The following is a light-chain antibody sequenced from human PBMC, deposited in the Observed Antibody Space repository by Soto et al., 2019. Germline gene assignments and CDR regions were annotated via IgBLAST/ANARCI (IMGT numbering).Light chain of an antibody. CDR2: DAS. CDR1: QSVSSY. J-gene: IGKJ4*01. CDR3: QQRSNSFT. V-gene: IGKV3-11*01. Sequence: EIVLTQSPATLSLSPGERATLSCRASQSVSSYLAWYQQKPGQAPRLLIYDASNRATGTPARFSGSGSGTDFTLTISSLEPEDFAVYYCQQRSNSFTFGGGTKVDIK.